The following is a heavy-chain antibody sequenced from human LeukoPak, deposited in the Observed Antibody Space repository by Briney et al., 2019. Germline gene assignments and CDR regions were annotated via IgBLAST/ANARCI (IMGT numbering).Heavy chain of an antibody. V-gene: IGHV4-34*01. Sequence: SSETLSLTCAVYGGSFRGYYRSWIRQPPGKGLEWIGEINHSGSTNYNPSLKSRVTISVDTSKNQFSLKLSSVTAADTAVYYCARIPGVPRILYASGGNYYYMDVWGKGTTVTVSS. J-gene: IGHJ6*03. CDR3: ARIPGVPRILYASGGNYYYMDV. CDR1: GGSFRGYY. CDR2: INHSGST. D-gene: IGHD2-15*01.